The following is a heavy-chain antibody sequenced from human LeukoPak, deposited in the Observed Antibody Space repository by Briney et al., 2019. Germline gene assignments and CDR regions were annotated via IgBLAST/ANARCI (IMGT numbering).Heavy chain of an antibody. J-gene: IGHJ4*02. CDR3: AREEYSSGWYDY. V-gene: IGHV4-4*07. Sequence: SETLSLTCTVSGGSISSYYWSWIRQPPGKGLEWIGRIYTSGSTNYNPSLKSRVTMSVDTSKNQFSLKLSSVTAADTAVYYCAREEYSSGWYDYWGQGTLVTVSS. CDR2: IYTSGST. D-gene: IGHD6-19*01. CDR1: GGSISSYY.